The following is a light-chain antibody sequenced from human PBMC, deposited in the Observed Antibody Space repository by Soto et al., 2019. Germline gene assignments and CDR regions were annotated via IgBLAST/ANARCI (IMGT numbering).Light chain of an antibody. J-gene: IGLJ1*01. V-gene: IGLV2-14*01. CDR1: SSDVGRYNY. CDR3: SSYTSTFTYV. CDR2: EVS. Sequence: QSVLTQPASVSGSPGQSITISCSVTSSDVGRYNYVSWYQQHPGTAPKLMIYEVSNRPSGVSNRFSGSKSGDTASLTISGLQAEDEADYYCSSYTSTFTYVFGAGTKVTVL.